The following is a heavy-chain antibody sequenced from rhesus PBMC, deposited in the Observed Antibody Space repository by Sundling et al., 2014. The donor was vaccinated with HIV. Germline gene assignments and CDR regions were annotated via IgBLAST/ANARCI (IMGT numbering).Heavy chain of an antibody. CDR1: GASISSTNW. Sequence: QVQLQESGPGLVKPSETLSLTCAVSGASISSTNWWSWIRQYPGKGLEWIGSIYGNSASTYYNPSLKNRVTLSVDTSKNHLSLKLSSVTAADTAVYYCARTGPWTGFYXFDYWGQGVLVTVSS. V-gene: IGHV4-65*02. J-gene: IGHJ4*01. D-gene: IGHD3-3*01. CDR3: ARTGPWTGFYXFDY. CDR2: IYGNSAST.